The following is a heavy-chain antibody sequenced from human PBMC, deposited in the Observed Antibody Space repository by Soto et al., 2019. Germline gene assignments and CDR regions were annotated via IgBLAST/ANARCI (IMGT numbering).Heavy chain of an antibody. CDR3: ARSHENYYDSSGYFAY. CDR1: GYTFTSYA. Sequence: ASVKVSCKASGYTFTSYAMHWVRQAPGQRLEWMGWINAGNGNTKYSQKFQGRVTITRDTSASTAYMELSSLRSEDTAVYYCARSHENYYDSSGYFAYWGQGTLVTVSS. CDR2: INAGNGNT. J-gene: IGHJ4*02. V-gene: IGHV1-3*01. D-gene: IGHD3-22*01.